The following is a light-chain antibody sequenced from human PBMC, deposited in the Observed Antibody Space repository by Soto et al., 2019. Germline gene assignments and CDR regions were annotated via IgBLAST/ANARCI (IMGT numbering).Light chain of an antibody. CDR3: SSYTSSNNFV. V-gene: IGLV1-40*01. J-gene: IGLJ1*01. Sequence: QSVLTQPPSVSGAPGQRVTISCTGSSSKIGADYDVNWYQQFPGTAPKLLIYGNANRPSGVSNRFPGSKSGNTASLTISGLQAEDEADYYCSSYTSSNNFVFGTGTKVTVL. CDR1: SSKIGADYD. CDR2: GNA.